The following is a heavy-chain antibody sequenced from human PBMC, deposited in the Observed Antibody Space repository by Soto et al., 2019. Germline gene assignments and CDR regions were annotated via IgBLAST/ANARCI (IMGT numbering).Heavy chain of an antibody. V-gene: IGHV4-34*01. Sequence: QVQLQQWGAGLLKPSETLSLTCAVYGGSFSGYYWSWIRQHPGKGLEWIGEINHSGTTNYNPSLKSRVTTSIDTSRNQFSLRLSSVTAADTAVYYCARGRSYYGAGSLNWFDPWGQGTLVTVSS. CDR3: ARGRSYYGAGSLNWFDP. J-gene: IGHJ5*02. CDR2: INHSGTT. D-gene: IGHD3-10*01. CDR1: GGSFSGYY.